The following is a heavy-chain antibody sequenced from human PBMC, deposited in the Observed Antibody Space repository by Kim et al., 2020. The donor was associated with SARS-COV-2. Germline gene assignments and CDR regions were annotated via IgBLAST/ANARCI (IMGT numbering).Heavy chain of an antibody. CDR3: ARDLSISWTFKYFDY. CDR1: GGTFSSYA. J-gene: IGHJ4*02. D-gene: IGHD2-2*01. Sequence: SVKVSCKASGGTFSSYAISWVRQAPGQGLEWMGGIIPIFGTANYAQKFQGRVTITADESTSTAYMELSSLRSEDTAVYYCARDLSISWTFKYFDYWGQGTLVTVSS. V-gene: IGHV1-69*13. CDR2: IIPIFGTA.